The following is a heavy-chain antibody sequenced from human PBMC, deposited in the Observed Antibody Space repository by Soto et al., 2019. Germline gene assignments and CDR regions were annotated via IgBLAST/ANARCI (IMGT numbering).Heavy chain of an antibody. D-gene: IGHD2-21*02. V-gene: IGHV3-30*18. J-gene: IGHJ3*02. CDR3: AKEGLTPGAFDI. CDR2: ISYDGSNK. CDR1: GFTFSSYG. Sequence: GGSLRLSCAASGFTFSSYGMHWVRQAPGKGLEWVAVISYDGSNKYYADSVKGRFTISRDNSKNTLYLQMNSLRAEDTAVYYCAKEGLTPGAFDIWGQGTMVTVS.